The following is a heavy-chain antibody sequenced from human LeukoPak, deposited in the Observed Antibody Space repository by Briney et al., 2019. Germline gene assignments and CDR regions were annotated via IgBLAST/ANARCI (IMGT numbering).Heavy chain of an antibody. V-gene: IGHV3-23*01. D-gene: IGHD3-10*01. J-gene: IGHJ5*01. Sequence: GGSLRLSCAASGFTFSSYAMSWVRQAPGKGLEWVSAISGSGGSTYYADSVKGRFTISRDNSKNTLYLQMSSLRASDTAMYYCARLGTYYGSGSYYDSWGQGILVTVSS. CDR3: ARLGTYYGSGSYYDS. CDR1: GFTFSSYA. CDR2: ISGSGGST.